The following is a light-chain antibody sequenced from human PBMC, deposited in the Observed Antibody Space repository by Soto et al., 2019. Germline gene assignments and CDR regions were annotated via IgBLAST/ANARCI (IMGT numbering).Light chain of an antibody. CDR1: SSNIGSTYD. V-gene: IGLV1-40*01. Sequence: QSALTQPPSVSGAPGQRVTISCTGSSSNIGSTYDVQWYQQLPGTAPKLLIHGNTDRPSGVPDRFSGSKSGTSASLAITGLQADDKADYYCQSYDDSLSVHYVFGTGTTVTVL. CDR2: GNT. CDR3: QSYDDSLSVHYV. J-gene: IGLJ1*01.